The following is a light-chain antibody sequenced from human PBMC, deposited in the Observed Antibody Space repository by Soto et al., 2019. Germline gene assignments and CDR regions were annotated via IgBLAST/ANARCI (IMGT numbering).Light chain of an antibody. Sequence: QSALTQPDSVSASPVQSITISCTGSSSDVGAYNFVSWYQHHPGKAPKLILYEVTTRPSGVSSRFSGSKAGNTATLAISGLQADNEADYYRSSYTSSNTPYVFGTGTKVTV. CDR1: SSDVGAYNF. CDR2: EVT. V-gene: IGLV2-14*01. CDR3: SSYTSSNTPYV. J-gene: IGLJ1*01.